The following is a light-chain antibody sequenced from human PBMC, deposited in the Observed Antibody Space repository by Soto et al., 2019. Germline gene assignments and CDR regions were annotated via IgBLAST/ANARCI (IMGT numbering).Light chain of an antibody. J-gene: IGLJ1*01. Sequence: QCVLTHPPYANGAAGQSVTISCTGTSSDVGGYNYVSWYQQHPGKAPKLMISEVSKRPSGVPDRFSGSKSGNTAFLTVSGLQAEDEADYYCGSDEGSNTCGFGTVTKATVL. CDR1: SSDVGGYNY. CDR2: EVS. V-gene: IGLV2-8*01. CDR3: GSDEGSNTCG.